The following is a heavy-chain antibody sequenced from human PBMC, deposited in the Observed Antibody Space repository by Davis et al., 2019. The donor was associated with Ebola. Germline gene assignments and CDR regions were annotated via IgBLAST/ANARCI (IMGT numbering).Heavy chain of an antibody. CDR2: IWYDGSNK. CDR1: GFTFSSYG. D-gene: IGHD1-26*01. V-gene: IGHV3-33*01. Sequence: GESLKISCAASGFTFSSYGMHWVRQPPGKGLGWVAVIWYDGSNKYYADSVKGRFTISRDNSKNTLYLQMNSLRAEDTAVYYCARGGGSYYFDYWGQGTLVTVSS. J-gene: IGHJ4*02. CDR3: ARGGGSYYFDY.